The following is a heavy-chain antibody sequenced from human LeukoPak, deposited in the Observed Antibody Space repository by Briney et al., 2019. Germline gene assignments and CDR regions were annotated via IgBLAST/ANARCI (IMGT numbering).Heavy chain of an antibody. CDR1: GYTSTSYG. Sequence: ASVKVSCKASGYTSTSYGISWVRQAPGQGLEWMGWISAYNGNTNYAQKLQGRVTMTTDTSTSTAYMELRSLRSDDTAVYYCARSVFLGVVIPYIDYWGQGTLVTVSS. CDR3: ARSVFLGVVIPYIDY. J-gene: IGHJ4*02. D-gene: IGHD3-3*01. CDR2: ISAYNGNT. V-gene: IGHV1-18*01.